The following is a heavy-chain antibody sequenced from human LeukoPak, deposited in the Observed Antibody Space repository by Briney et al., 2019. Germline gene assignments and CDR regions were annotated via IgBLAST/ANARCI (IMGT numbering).Heavy chain of an antibody. J-gene: IGHJ4*02. Sequence: PGRSLRLSCAASGFTFSSYTMHWVRQAPGKGLKWVAVISYDGSNKYYADSLKGRFTISRDNSKNTLYLQMNSLRGEDTAVYYCARVSSFGDYQYTIDYWGQGTLVTVSS. CDR1: GFTFSSYT. CDR3: ARVSSFGDYQYTIDY. CDR2: ISYDGSNK. D-gene: IGHD4-17*01. V-gene: IGHV3-30*04.